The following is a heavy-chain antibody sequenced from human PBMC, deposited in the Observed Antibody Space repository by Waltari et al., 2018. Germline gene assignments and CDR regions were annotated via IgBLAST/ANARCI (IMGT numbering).Heavy chain of an antibody. CDR2: IFYDGSNQ. CDR3: ARDRRTHSDSRGYYF. J-gene: IGHJ1*01. D-gene: IGHD3-22*01. CDR1: GFTFSSHG. Sequence: QVQLVESGGGVVQPGKSLRLSCVASGFTFSSHGMHWVRQAPGKGLEWVAVIFYDGSNQYYADSVRGRFTISRDNSRNTLYLEMDNLRAEDTAVFYCARDRRTHSDSRGYYF. V-gene: IGHV3-33*01.